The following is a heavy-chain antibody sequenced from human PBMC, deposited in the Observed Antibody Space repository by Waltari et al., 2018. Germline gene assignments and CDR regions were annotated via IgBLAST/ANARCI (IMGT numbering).Heavy chain of an antibody. D-gene: IGHD1-1*01. CDR2: INANTGDS. CDR3: ARETLPGNKIIDY. CDR1: GYTFTAYY. Sequence: QVQLVQSGAEVKEPGATVKVSCKTSGYTFTAYYLHWVRQAPGQGLEWMAWINANTGDSKSAQTFQGRVTVTRDTSITTAYLALSGLRSDDTALYYCARETLPGNKIIDYWGQGTLVTVSS. V-gene: IGHV1-2*02. J-gene: IGHJ4*02.